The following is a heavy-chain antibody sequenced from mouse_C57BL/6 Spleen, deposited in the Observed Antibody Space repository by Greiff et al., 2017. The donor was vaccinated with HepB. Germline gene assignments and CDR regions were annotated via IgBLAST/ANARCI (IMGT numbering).Heavy chain of an antibody. CDR3: TTQSPRYYGSSYGAGFAY. J-gene: IGHJ3*01. V-gene: IGHV14-4*01. CDR2: IDPENGDT. D-gene: IGHD1-1*01. CDR1: GFNIKDDY. Sequence: EVQLQQSGAELVRPGASVKLSCTASGFNIKDDYMHWVKQRPEQGLEWIGWIDPENGDTEYASKFQGKATITADTSSNTAYLQLSSLTSEDTAVYYCTTQSPRYYGSSYGAGFAYWGQGTLVTVSA.